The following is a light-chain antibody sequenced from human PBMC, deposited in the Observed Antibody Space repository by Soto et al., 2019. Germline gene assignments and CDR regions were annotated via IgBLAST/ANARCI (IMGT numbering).Light chain of an antibody. Sequence: SYELTQPPSVSVAPGQTTSTTCGGSNIGEKSVHWYQQKPGQAPVLVVYDDSDRPSGVPERFSGSNSGNTATLTISRVEAEDEADYYCQVWDSRTDHYVFGGGTKVTVL. CDR1: NIGEKS. J-gene: IGLJ1*01. CDR2: DDS. V-gene: IGLV3-21*02. CDR3: QVWDSRTDHYV.